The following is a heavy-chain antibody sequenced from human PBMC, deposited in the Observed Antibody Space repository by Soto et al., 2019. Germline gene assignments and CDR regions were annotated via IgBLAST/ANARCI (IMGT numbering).Heavy chain of an antibody. Sequence: EVQLLESGGDLVQPGGSLRLSCATSGFTFNSYAMSWVRQAPGKGLEWVSGISASGGGTYYLDSVKGRFTMSKDSSSNTRYLQMNSLRAEDTALYFCGKDPNGDYVGGFDFWGPGTMVTVSS. CDR1: GFTFNSYA. CDR3: GKDPNGDYVGGFDF. D-gene: IGHD4-17*01. J-gene: IGHJ3*01. V-gene: IGHV3-23*01. CDR2: ISASGGGT.